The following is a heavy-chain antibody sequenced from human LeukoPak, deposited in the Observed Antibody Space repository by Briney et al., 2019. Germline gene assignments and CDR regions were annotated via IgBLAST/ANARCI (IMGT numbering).Heavy chain of an antibody. CDR2: INPNSGGT. CDR1: GYTFTGYY. V-gene: IGHV1-2*02. Sequence: ASVKVSCKASGYTFTGYYMHWVRQAPGQGLEWMGWINPNSGGTNYAQKFQGRVTMTRDTSISTAYMELSRLRSDDTAVYYCARNAQASGQQWLVQSDYWGQGTLVTVSS. J-gene: IGHJ4*02. CDR3: ARNAQASGQQWLVQSDY. D-gene: IGHD6-19*01.